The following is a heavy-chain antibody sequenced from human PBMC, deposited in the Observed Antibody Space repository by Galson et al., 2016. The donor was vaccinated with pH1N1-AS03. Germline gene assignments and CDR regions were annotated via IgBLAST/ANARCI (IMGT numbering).Heavy chain of an antibody. Sequence: SLRLSCAASGFTFSNYWMTWVRQAPGKGLEWVANIKQDGSEKFYVDSLKGRFTISRDNAKNSLYLQMSSLRAEDTAVYYCARRPSADTLMGRLGNWGQGTTVTVSS. V-gene: IGHV3-7*01. D-gene: IGHD7-27*01. J-gene: IGHJ6*02. CDR3: ARRPSADTLMGRLGN. CDR2: IKQDGSEK. CDR1: GFTFSNYW.